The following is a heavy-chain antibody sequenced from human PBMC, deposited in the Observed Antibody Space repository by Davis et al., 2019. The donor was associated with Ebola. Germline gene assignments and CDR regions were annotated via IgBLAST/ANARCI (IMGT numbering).Heavy chain of an antibody. CDR1: GFTFSDYY. Sequence: PGGSLRLSCAASGFTFSDYYMSWIRQAPGKGLEWVSYISSSGSTIYYADSVKGRFTISRDNSKNTLYLQMNSLRAEDTAVYYCAKDINMAVVVAAILVYWGQGTLVTVSS. D-gene: IGHD2-15*01. J-gene: IGHJ4*02. V-gene: IGHV3-11*01. CDR2: ISSSGSTI. CDR3: AKDINMAVVVAAILVY.